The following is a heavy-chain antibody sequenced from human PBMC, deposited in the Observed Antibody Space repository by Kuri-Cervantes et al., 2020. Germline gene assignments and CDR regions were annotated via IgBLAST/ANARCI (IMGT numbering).Heavy chain of an antibody. CDR3: ARGGGYYYDSSGTGGMDV. CDR2: MNPNSGNT. V-gene: IGHV1-8*01. CDR1: GYTFTSYD. Sequence: ASVKVSCKASGYTFTSYDINWVRQATGQGLEWMGWMNPNSGNTGYAQKFQGRVTMTRNTSISTAYMELSSLRSEVTAVYYCARGGGYYYDSSGTGGMDVWGQGTTVTVSS. D-gene: IGHD3-22*01. J-gene: IGHJ6*02.